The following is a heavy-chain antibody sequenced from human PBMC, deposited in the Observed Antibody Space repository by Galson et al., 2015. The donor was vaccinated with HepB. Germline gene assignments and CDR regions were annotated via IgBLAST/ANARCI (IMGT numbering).Heavy chain of an antibody. CDR1: RFTFSTYA. J-gene: IGHJ3*02. Sequence: SLRLSCAASRFTFSTYAMHWVRQAPGKGLEWVAVISYDGSNKYYADSVKGRFTISRDNSKNTLYLQMSSLKAEDTAVYYCARGGIVVVASAPIGGAFDIWGRGTMVTVSS. CDR2: ISYDGSNK. D-gene: IGHD2-2*01. CDR3: ARGGIVVVASAPIGGAFDI. V-gene: IGHV3-30*04.